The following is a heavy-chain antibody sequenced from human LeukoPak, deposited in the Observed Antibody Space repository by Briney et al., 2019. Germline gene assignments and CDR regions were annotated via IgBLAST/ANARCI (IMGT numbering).Heavy chain of an antibody. D-gene: IGHD3-22*01. J-gene: IGHJ6*02. CDR3: ARHYFGSSGYWSGSHYYGLDV. V-gene: IGHV4-59*08. CDR1: GGSINNYY. Sequence: PSETLSLTCTVSGGSINNYYWSWIRQPPGKGLEWIGNIYYNGSTNYNPSLNSRVTMSVDTSKNQFSLKLSSVTAADTAVYYCARHYFGSSGYWSGSHYYGLDVWGPGTTVAVSS. CDR2: IYYNGST.